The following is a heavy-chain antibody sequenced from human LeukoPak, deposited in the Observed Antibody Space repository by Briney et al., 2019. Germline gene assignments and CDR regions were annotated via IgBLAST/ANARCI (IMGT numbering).Heavy chain of an antibody. CDR2: IYWDDDK. D-gene: IGHD3-9*01. J-gene: IGHJ4*02. CDR3: AHSFLPIYDILTGYYNDYFDY. CDR1: GFSLSTSGVG. Sequence: SGPTLVKPTQTLTLTCTFSGFSLSTSGVGVGWIRQPPGKALDWLALIYWDDDKRYSPSLKSRLTITKDTSKNQVVLTMTNMDPVDTATYYCAHSFLPIYDILTGYYNDYFDYWGQGTLVTVSS. V-gene: IGHV2-5*02.